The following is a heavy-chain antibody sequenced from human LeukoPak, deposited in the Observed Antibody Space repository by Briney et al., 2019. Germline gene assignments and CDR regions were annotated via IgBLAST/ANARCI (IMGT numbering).Heavy chain of an antibody. CDR1: GFTFSTYA. CDR3: ARSIPYGTTWYGRSDY. D-gene: IGHD6-13*01. Sequence: GGSLRLSCAASGFTFSTYAMSWVRQAPGKGLEWVANIKPDGTTKFYVDSVKGRFTISRDNALNSLYLQMNSLRAEDTAIYYCARSIPYGTTWYGRSDYWGQGTLVTVSS. CDR2: IKPDGTTK. V-gene: IGHV3-7*03. J-gene: IGHJ4*02.